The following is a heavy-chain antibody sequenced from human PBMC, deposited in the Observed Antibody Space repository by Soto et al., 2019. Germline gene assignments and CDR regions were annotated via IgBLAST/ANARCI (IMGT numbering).Heavy chain of an antibody. Sequence: SETLSLTCAVYGGSFSGYYWSWIRQPPGKGLEWIGEINHSGSTNYNPSLKSRVTISVDTSKNQFSLKLSSVTAADTAVYYCASSITMRTLDYWGEGTLVTVPS. CDR1: GGSFSGYY. D-gene: IGHD3-10*01. CDR2: INHSGST. V-gene: IGHV4-34*01. CDR3: ASSITMRTLDY. J-gene: IGHJ4*02.